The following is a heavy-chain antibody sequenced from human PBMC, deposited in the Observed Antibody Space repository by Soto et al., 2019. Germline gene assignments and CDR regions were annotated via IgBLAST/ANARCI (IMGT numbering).Heavy chain of an antibody. CDR1: GASITGTNW. CDR3: AREGQELRD. Sequence: QVQLQESGPGLVKPSGTLSLTCAVSGASITGTNWWAWVRQFPGNGLEWIGEIFHDGRTKSNASLKSRVTISVDKAKNHFSLELTPVTAADTAIYYCAREGQELRDWGHGTLVTVSS. V-gene: IGHV4-4*02. D-gene: IGHD6-13*01. J-gene: IGHJ4*01. CDR2: IFHDGRT.